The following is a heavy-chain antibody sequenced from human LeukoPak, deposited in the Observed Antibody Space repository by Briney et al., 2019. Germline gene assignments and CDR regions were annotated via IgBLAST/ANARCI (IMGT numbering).Heavy chain of an antibody. D-gene: IGHD3-10*01. CDR2: ISTSGGST. V-gene: IGHV3-23*01. Sequence: GGSLRLSCAASGFTFSSFTMNWVRQAPGKGLEWVATISTSGGSTYYADFVKGRFTISRDNSKNTLYLQMNSLRAEDAAVYYCAKNGHGSGSYYPRTKYYFDYWGQGTLVTVSS. CDR1: GFTFSSFT. CDR3: AKNGHGSGSYYPRTKYYFDY. J-gene: IGHJ4*02.